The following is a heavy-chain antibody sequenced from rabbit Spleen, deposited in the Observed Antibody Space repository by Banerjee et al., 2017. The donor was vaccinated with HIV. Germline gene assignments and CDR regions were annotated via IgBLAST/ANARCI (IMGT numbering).Heavy chain of an antibody. D-gene: IGHD8-1*01. CDR1: KFSFSGGDD. J-gene: IGHJ6*01. CDR3: ARDTGSSFSSYGMDL. V-gene: IGHV1S40*01. CDR2: IGGSSGST. Sequence: QSLEESGGGLVKPGGTLTLTCTASKFSFSGGDDMCWVRQAPGKGLEWIACIGGSSGSTYYASWVNGRFTISKTSSTTVTLQMTSLTAADTATYFCARDTGSSFSSYGMDLWGPGTLVTVS.